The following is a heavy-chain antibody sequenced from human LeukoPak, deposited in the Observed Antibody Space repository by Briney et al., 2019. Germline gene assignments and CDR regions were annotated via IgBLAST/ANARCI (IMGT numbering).Heavy chain of an antibody. CDR2: IYPGDSDT. CDR1: GYSFTSYW. Sequence: GVSLKISCKGSGYSFTSYWIGWVRQMPGKGLEWMGIIYPGDSDTRYSPSFQGQVTISADKSISTAYLQWSSLKASETAMYYCARHGFFIPSSPSYYYYMDVWGKGTTVTVSS. J-gene: IGHJ6*03. V-gene: IGHV5-51*01. CDR3: ARHGFFIPSSPSYYYYMDV. D-gene: IGHD3-10*01.